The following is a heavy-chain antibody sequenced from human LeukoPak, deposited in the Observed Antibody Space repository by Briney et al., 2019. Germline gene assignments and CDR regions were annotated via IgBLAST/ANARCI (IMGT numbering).Heavy chain of an antibody. J-gene: IGHJ4*02. CDR3: ARGYSSGWHIDY. CDR2: MNPNSGNT. D-gene: IGHD6-19*01. CDR1: GYTFTSYD. V-gene: IGHV1-8*01. Sequence: GASVKVSCRASGYTFTSYDINWVRQAPGQGLEWMGWMNPNSGNTGYAQKFQGRVTMTRNTSISTAYMELSSLRSEDTAVYYCARGYSSGWHIDYWGQGTLVTVSS.